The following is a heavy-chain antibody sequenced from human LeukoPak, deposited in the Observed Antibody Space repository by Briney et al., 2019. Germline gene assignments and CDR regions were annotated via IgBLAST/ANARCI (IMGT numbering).Heavy chain of an antibody. V-gene: IGHV1-2*02. Sequence: ASVKASCKASGYTFTGYYMHWVRQAPGQGLEWMGWINPNSGGTNYAQKFQGRVTMTRDTSISTAYMELSRLRSDDTAVYYCARRPRAVAGIDYWGQGTLVTVSS. J-gene: IGHJ4*02. CDR1: GYTFTGYY. D-gene: IGHD6-19*01. CDR2: INPNSGGT. CDR3: ARRPRAVAGIDY.